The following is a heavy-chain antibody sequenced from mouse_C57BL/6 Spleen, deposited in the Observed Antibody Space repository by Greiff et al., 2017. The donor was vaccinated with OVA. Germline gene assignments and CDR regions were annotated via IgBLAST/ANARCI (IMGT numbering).Heavy chain of an antibody. CDR1: GYTFPSYW. J-gene: IGHJ3*01. V-gene: IGHV1-74*01. CDR3: AVYEYDQAWFAY. CDR2: IHPSDSVT. D-gene: IGHD2-4*01. Sequence: QVQLQQPGAELVKPGASVKVSCKASGYTFPSYWMHWVKQRPGQGLEWIGRIHPSDSVTNYNQKFKGKATLNVDKSSSTAYMQLSRLTSEDSAVNYCAVYEYDQAWFAYWGQGTLVTVSA.